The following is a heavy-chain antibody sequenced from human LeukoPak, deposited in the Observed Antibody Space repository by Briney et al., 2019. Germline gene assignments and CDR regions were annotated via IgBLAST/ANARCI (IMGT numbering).Heavy chain of an antibody. CDR3: GRKSASRKTSEFDY. D-gene: IGHD2-2*01. Sequence: ASVKVSCKATEYTFTGYYIHWVRQAPGQGLEWMGWINPNSGGTNYTQKFQGRVTMTRDTSISTAYMELSRLTFDDTAVYNCGRKSASRKTSEFDYWGQGTLVTVSS. CDR2: INPNSGGT. J-gene: IGHJ4*02. V-gene: IGHV1-2*02. CDR1: EYTFTGYY.